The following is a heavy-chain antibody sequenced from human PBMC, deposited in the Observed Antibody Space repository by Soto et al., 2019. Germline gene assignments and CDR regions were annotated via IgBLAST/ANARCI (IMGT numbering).Heavy chain of an antibody. Sequence: GGSLRLSCAASGFTFSSYGMHWVRQAPGKGLEWVAVIWYDGSNKYYADSVKGRFTISRDNSKNTLYLQMNSLRAEDTAVYYCARDRGYCSSTSCYSGFDYWGQGTLVTVSS. CDR2: IWYDGSNK. CDR1: GFTFSSYG. V-gene: IGHV3-33*01. D-gene: IGHD2-2*01. CDR3: ARDRGYCSSTSCYSGFDY. J-gene: IGHJ4*02.